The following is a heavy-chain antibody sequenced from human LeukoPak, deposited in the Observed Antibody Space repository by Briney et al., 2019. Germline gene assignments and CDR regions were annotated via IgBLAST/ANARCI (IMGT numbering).Heavy chain of an antibody. CDR2: NYYSWNT. J-gene: IGHJ6*02. V-gene: IGHV4-39*01. CDR1: GGSISSSNYH. CDR3: ARQRRYSSGWYVAWYYYDTIDV. Sequence: SDTLSLTCTLCGGSISSSNYHWRWIRQPPGKGLEWIGSNYYSWNTYYNPSLKSQVSISLATSKNQCSLRLTSVTAADTAVYYCARQRRYSSGWYVAWYYYDTIDVWGQGTTVTVSS. D-gene: IGHD6-19*01.